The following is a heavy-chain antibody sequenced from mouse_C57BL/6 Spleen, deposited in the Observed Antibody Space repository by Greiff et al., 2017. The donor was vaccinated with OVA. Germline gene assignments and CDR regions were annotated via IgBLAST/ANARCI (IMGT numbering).Heavy chain of an antibody. CDR1: GYTFTDYY. D-gene: IGHD1-1*01. CDR2: INPNNGGT. J-gene: IGHJ2*01. CDR3: ARCPHYYGRSLDY. Sequence: VQLQQSGPELVKPGASVKISCKASGYTFTDYYMNWVKQSHGKSREWIGDINPNNGGTSYNQKFKGKATLTVDKSSSTAYMELRSLTSEDSAVYYCARCPHYYGRSLDYWGQGTTLTVAS. V-gene: IGHV1-26*01.